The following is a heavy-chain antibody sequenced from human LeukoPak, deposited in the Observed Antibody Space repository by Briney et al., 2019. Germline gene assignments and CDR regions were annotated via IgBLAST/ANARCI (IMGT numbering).Heavy chain of an antibody. J-gene: IGHJ4*02. CDR1: GGSISSSSYY. Sequence: PSETLSLTCTVSGGSISSSSYYWGWIRQPPGKGLEWIGSIYHSGSTYYNPSLKSRVTISVDTSKNQFSLKLSSVTAADTAVYYCARDYYFRGYSYGEADYWGQGTLVTVSS. V-gene: IGHV4-39*07. CDR2: IYHSGST. CDR3: ARDYYFRGYSYGEADY. D-gene: IGHD5-18*01.